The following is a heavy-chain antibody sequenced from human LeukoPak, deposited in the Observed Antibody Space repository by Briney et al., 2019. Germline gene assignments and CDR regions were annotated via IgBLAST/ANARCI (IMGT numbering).Heavy chain of an antibody. J-gene: IGHJ4*02. Sequence: GGSLRLSCAASGFTFSNYAMSWVRQAPGQGLEWVSTISGGGSTTYSADSVKGRFTISRDNSKNTLYLQMNSLRAEDTAVYYCAQTNDFWSGYWDFDYWGQGTLVTVSS. CDR1: GFTFSNYA. CDR3: AQTNDFWSGYWDFDY. V-gene: IGHV3-23*01. CDR2: ISGGGSTT. D-gene: IGHD3-3*01.